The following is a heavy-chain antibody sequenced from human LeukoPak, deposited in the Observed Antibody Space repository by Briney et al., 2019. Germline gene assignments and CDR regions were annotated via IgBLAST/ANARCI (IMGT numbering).Heavy chain of an antibody. J-gene: IGHJ4*02. V-gene: IGHV3-33*07. Sequence: GGSLRLSCAASGLTFSRDWMTWVRQAPGKGLEWVAVIWSDGGNKYYPDSVKGRFTISRDNSKNTLYLQANSLRAEDTAVYYCARGSPDEAAAGRLYYFAYWGQGTLVTVSS. CDR1: GLTFSRDW. CDR3: ARGSPDEAAAGRLYYFAY. CDR2: IWSDGGNK. D-gene: IGHD6-13*01.